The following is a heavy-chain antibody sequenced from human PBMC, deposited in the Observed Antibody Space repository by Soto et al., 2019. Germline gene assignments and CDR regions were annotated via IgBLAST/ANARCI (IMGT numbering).Heavy chain of an antibody. V-gene: IGHV4-59*08. CDR3: ARLGAYYQSLVP. J-gene: IGHJ5*02. Sequence: SETLSLTCTLSGGSFSPNYLAWIRQPPGKGLEWIGYIYYGGTTSYNPSLKSRVTITLETSKSQSSLRLTSVTASDTAVYYCARLGAYYQSLVPWGQGTVVTVSS. D-gene: IGHD2-21*01. CDR1: GGSFSPNY. CDR2: IYYGGTT.